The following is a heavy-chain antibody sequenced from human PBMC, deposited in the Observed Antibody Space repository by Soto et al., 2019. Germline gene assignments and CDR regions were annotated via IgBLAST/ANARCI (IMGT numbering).Heavy chain of an antibody. Sequence: SETLSLTCTVSGDSIGNSHWSWIRQPPGKGLEWIGLTFSRGSATYNPSLKRRVTISVDTSKNQLSLKLTSVTAADTAVYYCARAGVDRLSGYPNWFAPWGQEIQVTVS. CDR1: GDSIGNSH. CDR3: ARAGVDRLSGYPNWFAP. CDR2: TFSRGSA. D-gene: IGHD3-9*01. J-gene: IGHJ5*02. V-gene: IGHV4-4*09.